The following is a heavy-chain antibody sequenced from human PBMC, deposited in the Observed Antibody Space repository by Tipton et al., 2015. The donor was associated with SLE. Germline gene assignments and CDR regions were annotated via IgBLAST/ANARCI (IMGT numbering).Heavy chain of an antibody. J-gene: IGHJ5*02. Sequence: TLSLTCAVYGGSFSGYYWSWIRQPPGKGLEWIGYIYYSGSTNYNPSLKSRVTISVDTSKNQFSLKLSSVTAADTAVYYCARGSEWLLSGWFDPWGQGTLVTVSP. CDR2: IYYSGST. D-gene: IGHD3-3*01. CDR1: GGSFSGYY. CDR3: ARGSEWLLSGWFDP. V-gene: IGHV4-59*01.